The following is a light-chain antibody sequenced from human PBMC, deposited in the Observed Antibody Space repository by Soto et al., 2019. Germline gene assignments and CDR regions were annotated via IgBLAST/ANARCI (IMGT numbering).Light chain of an antibody. V-gene: IGLV2-23*02. CDR2: EIN. CDR3: CSYAGSSTVI. Sequence: QSALTQPASVSGSPGQSITISCTGTSSDVGSYNLVSWYQQHPGKAPKLMISEINKRPSGVSNRFSGSKSGNTASLTISGLQAEDEADYYCCSYAGSSTVILGGGTKLTVL. CDR1: SSDVGSYNL. J-gene: IGLJ2*01.